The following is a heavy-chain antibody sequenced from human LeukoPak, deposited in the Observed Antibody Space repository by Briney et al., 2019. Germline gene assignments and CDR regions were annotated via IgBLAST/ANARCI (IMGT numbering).Heavy chain of an antibody. CDR3: ASSSGWSHYFDY. Sequence: PSETLSLTCTVSGGSISSYYWGWLRQPPGKGLEWIGSIYYSGSTYYNPSLKSRVTISVDTSKNQFSLKLSSVTAADTAVYYCASSSGWSHYFDYWGQGTLVTVSS. CDR2: IYYSGST. J-gene: IGHJ4*02. V-gene: IGHV4-39*01. CDR1: GGSISSYY. D-gene: IGHD6-19*01.